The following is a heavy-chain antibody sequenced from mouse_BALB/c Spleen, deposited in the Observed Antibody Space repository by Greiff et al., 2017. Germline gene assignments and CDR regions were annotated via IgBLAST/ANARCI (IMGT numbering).Heavy chain of an antibody. D-gene: IGHD1-1*01. V-gene: IGHV1-7*01. CDR2: INPSTGYT. CDR3: ARPPYYYGSSLDY. J-gene: IGHJ2*01. CDR1: GYTFTSYW. Sequence: QVQLQQSGAELAKPGASVKMSCKASGYTFTSYWMHWVKQRPGQGLEWIGYINPSTGYTEYNQKFKDKATLTADKSSSTAYMQLSSLTSEDSAVYYCARPPYYYGSSLDYWGQGTTLTVSS.